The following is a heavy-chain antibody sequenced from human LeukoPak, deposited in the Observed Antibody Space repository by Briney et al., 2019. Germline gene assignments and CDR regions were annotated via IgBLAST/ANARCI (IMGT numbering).Heavy chain of an antibody. CDR3: TRDFDFSSAI. V-gene: IGHV3-74*01. Sequence: GGSLRLSCAASGSTFSSYWTHWVRQAPGKGLVWVSRISPDGSTTGHADSVKGRFTTSRDNAKNTLFLQMNSLRAEDTAVYYCTRDFDFSSAIWGQGTLVTVSS. CDR2: ISPDGSTT. J-gene: IGHJ4*02. D-gene: IGHD3-3*01. CDR1: GSTFSSYW.